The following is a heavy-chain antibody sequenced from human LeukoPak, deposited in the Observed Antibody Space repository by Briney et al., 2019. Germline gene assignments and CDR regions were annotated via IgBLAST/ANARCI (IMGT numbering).Heavy chain of an antibody. CDR3: ASILNRANWFDP. J-gene: IGHJ5*02. CDR2: IGAYNGNT. Sequence: ASVKVSCKASGYTFTSYGISWVRQAPGQGLEWMGWIGAYNGNTNYAQKLQGRVTMTTDTSTSTAYMELRSLRSDDTAVYYCASILNRANWFDPWGQGTLVTVSS. V-gene: IGHV1-18*01. CDR1: GYTFTSYG.